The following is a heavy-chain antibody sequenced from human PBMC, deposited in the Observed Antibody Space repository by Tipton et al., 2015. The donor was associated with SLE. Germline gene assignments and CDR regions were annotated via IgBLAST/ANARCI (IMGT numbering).Heavy chain of an antibody. CDR3: ARDNRIAAAGAGLYYYYGMDV. V-gene: IGHV4-59*11. Sequence: TLSLICTVSGGSISSHYWSWIRQPPGKGLEWIGYIYYSGSTDYNPSLKSRVTISVDTSKNQFSLKLSSVTAADTAVYYCARDNRIAAAGAGLYYYYGMDVWGQGTTVTVSS. CDR1: GGSISSHY. CDR2: IYYSGST. D-gene: IGHD6-13*01. J-gene: IGHJ6*02.